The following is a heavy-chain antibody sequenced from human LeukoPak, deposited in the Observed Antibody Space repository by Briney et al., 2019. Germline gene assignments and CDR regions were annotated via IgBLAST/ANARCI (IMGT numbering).Heavy chain of an antibody. V-gene: IGHV4-39*01. CDR1: GGSISSSSYY. J-gene: IGHJ5*02. Sequence: SETLSLTCTASGGSISSSSYYWGWIRQPPGKGLEWIGSIYYSGSTYYNPSLKSRVTISVDTSKNQFSLKLSSVTAADTAVYYCARHWFGEFSVGENWFDPWGQGTLVTVSS. CDR2: IYYSGST. D-gene: IGHD3-10*01. CDR3: ARHWFGEFSVGENWFDP.